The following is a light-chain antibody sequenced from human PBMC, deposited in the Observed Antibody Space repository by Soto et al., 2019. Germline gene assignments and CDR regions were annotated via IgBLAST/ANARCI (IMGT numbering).Light chain of an antibody. V-gene: IGLV2-14*01. CDR1: SSDVGGYNY. CDR2: EVS. Sequence: QSVLTQPASVSGSPGQSITISCTGTSSDVGGYNYVSWYQQHPGKAPKLMIYEVSNRPSGVSNRFSGSKSGNTASLTISGLQAEDAADYYCRSYTSSSTPYVFGTGTKVTVL. J-gene: IGLJ1*01. CDR3: RSYTSSSTPYV.